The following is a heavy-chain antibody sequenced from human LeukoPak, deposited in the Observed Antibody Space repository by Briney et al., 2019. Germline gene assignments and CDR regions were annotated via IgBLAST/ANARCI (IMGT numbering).Heavy chain of an antibody. V-gene: IGHV4-34*01. CDR2: INHSGST. CDR3: ARGKGHYYDSSGYSY. Sequence: SETLSLTCAVYGGSFSGYYWSWIRQPPGKGLEWIGEINHSGSTNYNPSLKSRVTISVDTSKNQFSLKLSSVTAADTAVYYCARGKGHYYDSSGYSYRGQGTLVTVSS. D-gene: IGHD3-22*01. CDR1: GGSFSGYY. J-gene: IGHJ4*02.